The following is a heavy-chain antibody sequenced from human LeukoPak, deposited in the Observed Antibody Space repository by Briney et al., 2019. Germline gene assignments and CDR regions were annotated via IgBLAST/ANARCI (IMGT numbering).Heavy chain of an antibody. J-gene: IGHJ4*02. V-gene: IGHV1-69*04. D-gene: IGHD3-22*01. CDR3: ARADSSGYSLDENFDY. CDR2: IIPIFAIV. CDR1: GGTLSSYA. Sequence: SVKVSCKASGGTLSSYALNWVRQAPGQGLEWIGRIIPIFAIVNYAQNFQGRVTITADKSTNTAYMELSSLRFEDTASYYCARADSSGYSLDENFDYWGQGTLVTVSS.